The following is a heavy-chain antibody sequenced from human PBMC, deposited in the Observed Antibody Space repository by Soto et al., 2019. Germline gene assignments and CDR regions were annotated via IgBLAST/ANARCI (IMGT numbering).Heavy chain of an antibody. CDR3: AREPAWYSSSWRAGYFDY. J-gene: IGHJ4*02. CDR2: IIPILGIA. Sequence: QVQLVQSGAEVKKPGSSVKVSCKASGGTFSSYTISWVRQAPGQGLEWMGRIIPILGIANYAQKFQGRVTITADKTTSTAHMELSRLRSEDTVVYYCAREPAWYSSSWRAGYFDYWGQGTLVTVSP. D-gene: IGHD6-13*01. V-gene: IGHV1-69*08. CDR1: GGTFSSYT.